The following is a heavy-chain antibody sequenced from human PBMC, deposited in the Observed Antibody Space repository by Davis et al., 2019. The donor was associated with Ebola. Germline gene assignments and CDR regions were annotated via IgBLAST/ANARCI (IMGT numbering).Heavy chain of an antibody. CDR3: ARGRGYCSGGSCYHYYYYGMDV. J-gene: IGHJ6*02. Sequence: SETLSLTCAVSGGSISSSNWWSWVRQPPGKGLEWIGEIYHSGSTNYNPSLKSRVTISVDTSKNQFSLKLSSVTAADTAVYYCARGRGYCSGGSCYHYYYYGMDVWGQGTTVTVSS. D-gene: IGHD2-15*01. CDR1: GGSISSSNW. CDR2: IYHSGST. V-gene: IGHV4-4*02.